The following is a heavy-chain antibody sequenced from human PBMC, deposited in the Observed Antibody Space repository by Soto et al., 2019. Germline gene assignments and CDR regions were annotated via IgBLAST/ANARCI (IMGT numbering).Heavy chain of an antibody. CDR2: IYWDDDK. V-gene: IGHV2-5*02. Sequence: QITLNESGPTLVKPTQTLTLTCTFSGFSLGTYGVGVGWIRQPPGKALEWLALIYWDDDKRYSPSLKSRLTTTKDTSKRQVFLTLTNMDPVDTATYYCAHRGGGIVDWYFDLWGRGTPVLVSS. CDR3: AHRGGGIVDWYFDL. D-gene: IGHD1-26*01. J-gene: IGHJ2*01. CDR1: GFSLGTYGVG.